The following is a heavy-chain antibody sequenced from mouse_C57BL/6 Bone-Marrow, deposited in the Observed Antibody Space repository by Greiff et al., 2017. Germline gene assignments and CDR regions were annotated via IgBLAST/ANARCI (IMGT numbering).Heavy chain of an antibody. CDR3: ARGRSLDY. CDR1: GFTFSDYG. V-gene: IGHV5-17*01. J-gene: IGHJ2*01. Sequence: EVKLMESGGGLVKPGGSLKLSCAASGFTFSDYGMHWVRQAPEKGLEWVAYISSGSSTIYYADTVKGRFTISRDNAKNTLILQMTSLRSEDTAMYYCARGRSLDYWGQGTTLTVSS. CDR2: ISSGSSTI.